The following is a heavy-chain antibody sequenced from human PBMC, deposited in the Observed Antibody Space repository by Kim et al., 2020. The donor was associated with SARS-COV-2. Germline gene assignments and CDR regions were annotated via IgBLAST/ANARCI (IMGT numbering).Heavy chain of an antibody. J-gene: IGHJ6*02. Sequence: GGSLRLSCAASGFTFSSYAMSWVRQAPGKGLEWVSAISGSGGSTYYADSVKGRFTISRDNSKNTLYLQMNSLRAEDTAVYYCAKWGGIQVQLWLGDYYYGMDVWGQGTTVTVSS. D-gene: IGHD5-18*01. CDR1: GFTFSSYA. CDR3: AKWGGIQVQLWLGDYYYGMDV. V-gene: IGHV3-23*01. CDR2: ISGSGGST.